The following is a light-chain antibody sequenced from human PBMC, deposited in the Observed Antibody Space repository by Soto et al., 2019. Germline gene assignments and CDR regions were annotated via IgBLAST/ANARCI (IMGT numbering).Light chain of an antibody. CDR2: RAS. CDR3: QQYDSHIT. J-gene: IGKJ4*01. Sequence: QMTQSPSTLSASVGDRVTITCRASQSIGNWLAWYQQKPGKAPNLLIYRASTLQSGVPSRFSGSGYETEFTLTITGLQPDDFATYYCQQYDSHITFGGGTRVEIK. V-gene: IGKV1-5*03. CDR1: QSIGNW.